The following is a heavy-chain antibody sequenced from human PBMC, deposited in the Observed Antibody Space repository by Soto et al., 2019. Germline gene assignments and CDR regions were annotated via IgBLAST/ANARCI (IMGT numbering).Heavy chain of an antibody. V-gene: IGHV3-7*01. J-gene: IGHJ6*02. D-gene: IGHD6-6*01. CDR1: GFTFSRYW. Sequence: EVQLVESGGGLVQPGGSLRLSCAASGFTFSRYWMSGFRQAPWKGLECVANIKQDGSEDNYVDSVKGRFTISRDNAKTALYMHMNSLRVEDTAVYYCARELAARMWGQGTTVSVSS. CDR3: ARELAARM. CDR2: IKQDGSED.